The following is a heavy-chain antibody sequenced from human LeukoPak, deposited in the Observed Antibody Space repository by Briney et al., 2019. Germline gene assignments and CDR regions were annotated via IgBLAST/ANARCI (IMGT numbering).Heavy chain of an antibody. Sequence: ASVKVSCKASGCSFTSYAISWVRQAPGQGLEWMGWISAYNGNTNYAQKLQGRVTMTTDTSTSTAYMELRSLRSDDTAVYYCARRSSSASSYYYYGMDVWGQGTTVTVSS. V-gene: IGHV1-18*01. CDR3: ARRSSSASSYYYYGMDV. D-gene: IGHD6-6*01. J-gene: IGHJ6*02. CDR2: ISAYNGNT. CDR1: GCSFTSYA.